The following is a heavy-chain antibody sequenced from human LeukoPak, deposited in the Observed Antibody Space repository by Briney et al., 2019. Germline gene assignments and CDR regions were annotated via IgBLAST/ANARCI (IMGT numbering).Heavy chain of an antibody. J-gene: IGHJ4*02. CDR2: IYPGDSNT. Sequence: GGSLKISCKGSGYGFTSYWIGWVRQLPGKGLEWMGIIYPGDSNTRYSPSFQGQVTISADKSISTAYLQWNSLKASDTAMYYCARRGEYCSGGSCYWNYWGQGTLVTVSS. V-gene: IGHV5-51*01. D-gene: IGHD2-15*01. CDR3: ARRGEYCSGGSCYWNY. CDR1: GYGFTSYW.